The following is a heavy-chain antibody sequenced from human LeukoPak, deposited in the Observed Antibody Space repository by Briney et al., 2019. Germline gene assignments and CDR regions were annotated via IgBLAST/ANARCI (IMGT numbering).Heavy chain of an antibody. CDR1: GFTFSSYA. V-gene: IGHV3-64D*06. Sequence: GGSLRLSCVASGFTFSSYAMHWVRQAPGKRLQYVSAISSDGGATYYAVSVKGRFTISRDNSKNTLYLQMSSLRAEDTAVYYCVKGREAAAGRGFDYWGQGTLVTVSS. CDR2: ISSDGGAT. J-gene: IGHJ4*02. CDR3: VKGREAAAGRGFDY. D-gene: IGHD6-13*01.